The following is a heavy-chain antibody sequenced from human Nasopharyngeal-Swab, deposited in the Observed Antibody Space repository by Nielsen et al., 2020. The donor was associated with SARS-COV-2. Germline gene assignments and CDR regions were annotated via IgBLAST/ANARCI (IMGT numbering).Heavy chain of an antibody. CDR1: GFYFRSYA. D-gene: IGHD6-19*01. V-gene: IGHV3-23*01. J-gene: IGHJ4*02. CDR3: AKWGRNHHESSGYVY. Sequence: GGSLRLSCAVSGFYFRSYAMNWVRQAPGKGLEWVSVISGTGTETYSADSVKGRFTNSRDNSQNMVYLQMDSLRVEDTAVYYCAKWGRNHHESSGYVYWGQGILVTVSS. CDR2: ISGTGTET.